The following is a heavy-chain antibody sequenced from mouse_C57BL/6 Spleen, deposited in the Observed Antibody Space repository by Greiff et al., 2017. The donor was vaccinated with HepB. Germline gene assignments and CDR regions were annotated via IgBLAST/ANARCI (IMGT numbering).Heavy chain of an antibody. CDR3: ARPYYGSSYEKYFDV. D-gene: IGHD1-1*01. CDR2: INPSTGGT. Sequence: EVQLQQSGPELVKPGASVKISCKASGYSFTGYYMNWVKQSPEKSLEWIGEINPSTGGTTYNQKFKAKATLTVDKSSSIAYMQLKSLTSEDSAVYYCARPYYGSSYEKYFDVWGTGTTVTVSS. J-gene: IGHJ1*03. CDR1: GYSFTGYY. V-gene: IGHV1-42*01.